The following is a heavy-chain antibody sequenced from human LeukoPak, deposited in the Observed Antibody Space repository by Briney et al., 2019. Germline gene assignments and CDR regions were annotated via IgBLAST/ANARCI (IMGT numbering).Heavy chain of an antibody. J-gene: IGHJ4*02. V-gene: IGHV1-46*01. D-gene: IGHD3-3*01. CDR2: INTSGGTT. CDR3: ARVKGRVFGVITTKERYFDY. CDR1: GYIFTSYS. Sequence: GASVKVSCKASGYIFTSYSMHWVRRAPGQGLEWMGIINTSGGTTNYAQKFQGRVTMTRDTSISTAYMELSRLTSDDTAVYYCARVKGRVFGVITTKERYFDYWGQGTLVTVSS.